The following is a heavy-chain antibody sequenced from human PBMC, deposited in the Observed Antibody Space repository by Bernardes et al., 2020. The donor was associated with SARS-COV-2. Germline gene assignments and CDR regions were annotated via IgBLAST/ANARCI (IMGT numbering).Heavy chain of an antibody. J-gene: IGHJ5*02. CDR2: IDSDGSRT. D-gene: IGHD1-1*01. CDR3: TRDPSGTSPA. Sequence: VGPLHLSCAASGFRFHTFWMHWVRQVPGPGLVWVSHIDSDGSRTNYADSVKGRFTIFRDNAKNTLYLQMNSLRVEDTAVYYCTRDPSGTSPAWGQGTLVTVSS. CDR1: GFRFHTFW. V-gene: IGHV3-74*01.